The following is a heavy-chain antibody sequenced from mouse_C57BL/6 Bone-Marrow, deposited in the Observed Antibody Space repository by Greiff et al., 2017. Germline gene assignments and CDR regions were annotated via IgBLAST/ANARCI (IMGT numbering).Heavy chain of an antibody. Sequence: VQLQQSGAELARPGASVKLSCKASGYTFTSYGISWVKQRTGQGLEWIGEIYPRSGNTYYNEKFKGKATLTADKSSSTAYMELRSLTSEDSAVNFCARDITTVARFAYWGQGTLVTVSA. CDR2: IYPRSGNT. J-gene: IGHJ3*01. V-gene: IGHV1-81*01. CDR1: GYTFTSYG. D-gene: IGHD1-1*01. CDR3: ARDITTVARFAY.